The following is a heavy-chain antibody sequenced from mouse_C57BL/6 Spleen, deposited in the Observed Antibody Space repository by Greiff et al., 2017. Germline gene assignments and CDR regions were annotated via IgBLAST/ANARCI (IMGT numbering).Heavy chain of an antibody. CDR2: IWTGGGT. CDR1: GFSLTSYA. CDR3: ARNEYYGSSYAMDY. J-gene: IGHJ4*01. V-gene: IGHV2-9-1*01. D-gene: IGHD1-1*01. Sequence: VMLVESGPGLVAPSQSLSITCTVSGFSLTSYAIRWVRQPPGKGLEWLGVIWTGGGTNYNSALKSRLSISKDNSKSQVFLKMNSLQTDDTARYYCARNEYYGSSYAMDYWGQGTSVTVSS.